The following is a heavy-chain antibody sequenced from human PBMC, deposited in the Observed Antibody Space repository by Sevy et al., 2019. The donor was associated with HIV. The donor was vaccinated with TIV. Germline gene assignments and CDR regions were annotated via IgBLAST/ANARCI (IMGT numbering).Heavy chain of an antibody. J-gene: IGHJ4*02. CDR3: AKASYGLNYFDY. D-gene: IGHD3-16*01. Sequence: GGSLRLSCAASGFTFSSYAMSWVRQAPGKGLEWVSGIRGSGGSTYYADSVKGRFTISRDNSKNTLYLQMNSLRAEDTAVYYCAKASYGLNYFDYWGQGTLVTVSS. V-gene: IGHV3-23*01. CDR1: GFTFSSYA. CDR2: IRGSGGST.